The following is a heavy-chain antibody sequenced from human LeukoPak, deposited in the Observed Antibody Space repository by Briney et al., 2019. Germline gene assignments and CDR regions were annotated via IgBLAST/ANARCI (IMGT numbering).Heavy chain of an antibody. CDR1: GGSISSRTYY. Sequence: SETLSLTCTVSGGSISSRTYYWGWIRQPPGKGLEWIGSIYYTGSTFYNPSLKSRVTISVDTSKNQFSMKLSSVTAADAAVYFCAREWTTWGGFDIWGQGTMVTVSS. CDR3: AREWTTWGGFDI. D-gene: IGHD2/OR15-2a*01. J-gene: IGHJ3*02. V-gene: IGHV4-39*07. CDR2: IYYTGST.